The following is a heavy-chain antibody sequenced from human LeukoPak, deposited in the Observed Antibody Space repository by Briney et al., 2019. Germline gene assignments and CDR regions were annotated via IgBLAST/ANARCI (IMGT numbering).Heavy chain of an antibody. Sequence: ASVKVSCKASGYTFTGYYMHWVRQAPGQGLEWMGWINPNSGGTNYAQKFQGRVTMTRDTSISTAYMELSRLRSEDTAVYYCARGAVAGPGRAFDIWGQGTMVTVSS. V-gene: IGHV1-2*02. D-gene: IGHD6-19*01. J-gene: IGHJ3*02. CDR1: GYTFTGYY. CDR2: INPNSGGT. CDR3: ARGAVAGPGRAFDI.